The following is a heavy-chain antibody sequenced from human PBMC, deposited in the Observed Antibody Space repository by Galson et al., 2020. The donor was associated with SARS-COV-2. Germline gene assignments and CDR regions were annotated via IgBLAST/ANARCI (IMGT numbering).Heavy chain of an antibody. CDR2: ISQDGREK. V-gene: IGHV3-7*03. CDR3: AREMGWYIEL. J-gene: IGHJ2*01. CDR1: GFTTTYW. Sequence: GESLKISCTASGFTTTYWMSCVRQTPGKGPEREAKISQDGREKNYIDSAKGRFNISRDNAKNSLYLQMNSLRVEDTAAYYCAREMGWYIELWGRGTLVTVSS.